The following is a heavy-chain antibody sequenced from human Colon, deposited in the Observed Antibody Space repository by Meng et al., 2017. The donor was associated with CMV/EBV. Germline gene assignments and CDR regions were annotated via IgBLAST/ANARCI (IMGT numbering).Heavy chain of an antibody. CDR3: AKDGVKRSCGVAVIAHYGMDV. D-gene: IGHD3-3*01. J-gene: IGHJ6*02. CDR1: GFNLSDYA. CDR2: ISGNGYST. V-gene: IGHV3-23*01. Sequence: GESLKISCTASGFNLSDYAMSWVRQAPGKGLEWVSAISGNGYSTYYADPVKGRFTVSKDNSKNTLYLQMNSLRAEDTAVYYCAKDGVKRSCGVAVIAHYGMDVWGQGTTVTVSS.